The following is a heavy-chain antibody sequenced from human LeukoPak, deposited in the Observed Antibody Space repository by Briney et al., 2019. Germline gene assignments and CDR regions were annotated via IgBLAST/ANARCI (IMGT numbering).Heavy chain of an antibody. CDR3: ARHRYSGSDTQGFDY. Sequence: GESLKISCRVSGYTFTNFWIAWVRQMAGKGLERMGIVYPSNSETRYSPSFQGQVTISADKSISTGYLQWSSLKASDTAMYFCARHRYSGSDTQGFDYWGQGTLVTVSS. D-gene: IGHD5-12*01. CDR2: VYPSNSET. J-gene: IGHJ4*02. CDR1: GYTFTNFW. V-gene: IGHV5-51*01.